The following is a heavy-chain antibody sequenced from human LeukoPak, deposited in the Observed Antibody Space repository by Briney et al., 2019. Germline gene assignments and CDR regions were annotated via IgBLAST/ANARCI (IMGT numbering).Heavy chain of an antibody. V-gene: IGHV4-59*01. Sequence: SETLSLTCTVSGGSISSYYWSCIRQPPGKGLEWIGYIYYSGSTNYNPSLKSRVTISVDTSKNQFSLKLSSVTAADTAVYYCARGWLQSRNWFDPRGQGTLVTVSS. CDR2: IYYSGST. D-gene: IGHD5-24*01. CDR3: ARGWLQSRNWFDP. J-gene: IGHJ5*02. CDR1: GGSISSYY.